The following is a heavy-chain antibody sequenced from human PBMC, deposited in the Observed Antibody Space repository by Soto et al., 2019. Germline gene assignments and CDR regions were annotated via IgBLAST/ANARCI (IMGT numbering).Heavy chain of an antibody. D-gene: IGHD2-2*01. CDR3: ARGRYGSSITCEKKYVMDV. CDR1: GYTFTNYD. J-gene: IGHJ6*02. Sequence: GASVKVSCKASGYTFTNYDISWVRQAPGQGLEWLGWISGYNGNRNYAQKFQGRVTMTTDTSTSTVYMELRSLRSDDTAVYYCARGRYGSSITCEKKYVMDVWGQGTTSPSP. CDR2: ISGYNGNR. V-gene: IGHV1-18*01.